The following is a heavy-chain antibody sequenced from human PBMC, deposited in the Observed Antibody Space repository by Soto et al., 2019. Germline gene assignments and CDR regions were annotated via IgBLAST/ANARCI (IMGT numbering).Heavy chain of an antibody. J-gene: IGHJ5*02. D-gene: IGHD2-15*01. CDR3: ARDKYCSGGSCRKNWFDP. V-gene: IGHV4-59*01. CDR1: GGSISSSY. Sequence: ETLSLTCPVSGGSISSSYWSGIRQPPGKGLEWLAYIYDDGSANYNPSLKSRATISLDMSKNQFSLRLNSVTAADTAVYYCARDKYCSGGSCRKNWFDPWGQGTLVTVYS. CDR2: IYDDGSA.